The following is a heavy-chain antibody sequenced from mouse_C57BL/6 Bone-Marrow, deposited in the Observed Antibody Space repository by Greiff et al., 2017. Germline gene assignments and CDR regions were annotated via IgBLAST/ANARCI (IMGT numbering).Heavy chain of an antibody. D-gene: IGHD2-1*01. CDR2: IDPSDSYT. V-gene: IGHV1-59*01. J-gene: IGHJ1*03. CDR1: GYTFTSYW. CDR3: ARIYYGNSCWYFDV. Sequence: QVQLQQPGAELVRPGTSVKLSCKASGYTFTSYWMHWVKQRPGQGLEWIGVIDPSDSYTNYNQKFKGKATLTVDTSSSTAYMQLSSLTSEDSAVYYCARIYYGNSCWYFDVWGTGTTVTVSS.